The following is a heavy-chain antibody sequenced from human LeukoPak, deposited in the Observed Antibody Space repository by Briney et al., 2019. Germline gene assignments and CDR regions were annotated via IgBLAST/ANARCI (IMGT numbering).Heavy chain of an antibody. D-gene: IGHD2-2*01. CDR3: ARYCSSTSCYAAPKNDY. CDR2: ISAYNGNT. J-gene: IGHJ4*02. V-gene: IGHV1-18*01. CDR1: GYTFTSYG. Sequence: ASVKVSCKASGYTFTSYGISWVRQAPGQGLEWMGWISAYNGNTNYAQKLQGRVTMTTDTSTSTAYMELRSPRSDDTAVYYCARYCSSTSCYAAPKNDYWGQGTLVTVSS.